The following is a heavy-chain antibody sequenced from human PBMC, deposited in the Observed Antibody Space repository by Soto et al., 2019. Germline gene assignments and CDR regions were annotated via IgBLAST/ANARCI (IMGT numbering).Heavy chain of an antibody. D-gene: IGHD6-13*01. CDR1: GFTFSTYG. J-gene: IGHJ4*02. CDR3: ARDLVETAAGVLNY. V-gene: IGHV3-21*01. Sequence: GSLRLSCAASGFTFSTYGMSWVRQAPGKGLEWVSSISSSSSYIYYADSVKGRFTISRDNSKNTLYLQMNSLRAEDTAVYYCARDLVETAAGVLNYWGQGTLVTVSS. CDR2: ISSSSSYI.